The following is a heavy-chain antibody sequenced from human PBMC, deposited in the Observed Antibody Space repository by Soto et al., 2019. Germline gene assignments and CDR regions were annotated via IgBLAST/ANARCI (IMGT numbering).Heavy chain of an antibody. Sequence: EVQLLDSGGGLVQPGGSLRLSCAASGFTFSCCAMSWVRQAPGKGLEWVSTIHGDGDYMQYTDSVKGRFTISRDNSRTTQYLQMEGLRGDDAAVYCGVKIRGGGCYTNWAFASWGRGTLVTVSS. V-gene: IGHV3-23*01. CDR1: GFTFSCCA. CDR3: VKIRGGGCYTNWAFAS. D-gene: IGHD2-15*01. CDR2: IHGDGDYM. J-gene: IGHJ2*01.